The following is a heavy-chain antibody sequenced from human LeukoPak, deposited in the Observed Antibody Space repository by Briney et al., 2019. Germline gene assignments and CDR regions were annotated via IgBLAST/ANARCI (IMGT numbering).Heavy chain of an antibody. CDR1: GGSISSSSYY. Sequence: PSETLSLTCTVSGGSISSSSYYWGWLRQPPGKGLEWIGSIYYSGSTYYNPSLKSRVTISVDPSKNQFSLKLSSVTAADTAVYYCAKESSSGYYYPFDYWGQGTLVTVSS. CDR2: IYYSGST. V-gene: IGHV4-39*01. CDR3: AKESSSGYYYPFDY. D-gene: IGHD3-22*01. J-gene: IGHJ4*02.